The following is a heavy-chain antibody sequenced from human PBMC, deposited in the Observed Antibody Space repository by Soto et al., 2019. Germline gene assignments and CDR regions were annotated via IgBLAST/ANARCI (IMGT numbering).Heavy chain of an antibody. CDR1: GFTFSNFD. CDR3: VRHAKLTTVTANVGYRYGLDV. Sequence: VGSLRLSCAASGFTFSNFDMGWVRQAPGKGLEWVSVIGGSGGGTYYGESVMGRFTISRDNSKNMLFLEMNSLRAEDTALYYCVRHAKLTTVTANVGYRYGLDVWGQGTTVTVSS. D-gene: IGHD4-17*01. V-gene: IGHV3-23*01. CDR2: IGGSGGGT. J-gene: IGHJ6*02.